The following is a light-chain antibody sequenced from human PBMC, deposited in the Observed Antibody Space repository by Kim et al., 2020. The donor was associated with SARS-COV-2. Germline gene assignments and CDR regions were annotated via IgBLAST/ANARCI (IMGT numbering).Light chain of an antibody. CDR1: QSVDND. Sequence: EIVMTQSPATLSMSPGERATLSCRASQSVDNDLAWYQQKPGQAPRLLIYGTSTRATGIPARFSGSGSGTDFTLTISSLQSEDLAVYYCQQYNDWSYTFGQGTKLEIK. V-gene: IGKV3-15*01. J-gene: IGKJ2*01. CDR3: QQYNDWSYT. CDR2: GTS.